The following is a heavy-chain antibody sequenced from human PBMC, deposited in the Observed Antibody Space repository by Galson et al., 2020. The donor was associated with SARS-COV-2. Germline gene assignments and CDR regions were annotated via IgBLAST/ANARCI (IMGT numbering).Heavy chain of an antibody. CDR1: GGPFSSYA. CDR3: AREGLIGAHRDGYQPYFDY. CDR2: IIPIFGTA. Sequence: SVKVSCKASGGPFSSYAISWVRQAPGQGLEWMGGIIPIFGTANYAQKFQGRVTITADESTSTAYMELSSLRSEDTAVYYCAREGLIGAHRDGYQPYFDYWGQGTLVTVSS. D-gene: IGHD5-12*01. J-gene: IGHJ4*02. V-gene: IGHV1-69*13.